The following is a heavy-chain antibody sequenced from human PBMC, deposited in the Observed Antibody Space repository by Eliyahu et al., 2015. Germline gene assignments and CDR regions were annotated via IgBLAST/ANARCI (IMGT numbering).Heavy chain of an antibody. CDR1: GFTVSNYD. V-gene: IGHV3-23*01. CDR2: IVVRGIT. Sequence: LESGGGLVQPGGSLRLSCAVSGFTVSNYDMSWVRQAPGKGLEWASTIVVRGITYYTDSVKGRFTISRDNSMNTLSLPMKSPRAHDTATYFCAKDLMSGVTGSDSWGQGTLVTVSA. D-gene: IGHD3-10*02. CDR3: AKDLMSGVTGSDS. J-gene: IGHJ4*02.